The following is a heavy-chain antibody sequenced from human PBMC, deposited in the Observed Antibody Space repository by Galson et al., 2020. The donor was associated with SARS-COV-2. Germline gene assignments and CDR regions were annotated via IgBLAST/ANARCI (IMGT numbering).Heavy chain of an antibody. CDR1: GFTFSNTW. CDR2: IKSITDGGTT. CDR3: TTGQNLGTNGY. V-gene: IGHV3-15*01. Sequence: LSLTCAASGFTFSNTWMSWVRQAPGKGLEWVGRIKSITDGGTTDYAAPVKGRFTISRDDSKNTLSLQMNSLQTDDTAVYYCTTGQNLGTNGYWGQGTLVTVSS. J-gene: IGHJ4*02. D-gene: IGHD3-16*01.